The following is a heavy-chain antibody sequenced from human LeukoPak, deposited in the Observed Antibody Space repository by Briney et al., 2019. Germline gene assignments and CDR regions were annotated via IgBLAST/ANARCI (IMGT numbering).Heavy chain of an antibody. CDR2: ISAYNGNT. J-gene: IGHJ4*02. V-gene: IGHV1-18*01. Sequence: GASVKVSCKASGYTFTSYGISWVRQAPGQGLEWMGWISAYNGNTNYAQKLQGTVTMTTDTSTSTAYMELRGLRSDDTAVYYCARLSIAAPLDYWGQGTLVTVSS. D-gene: IGHD6-6*01. CDR3: ARLSIAAPLDY. CDR1: GYTFTSYG.